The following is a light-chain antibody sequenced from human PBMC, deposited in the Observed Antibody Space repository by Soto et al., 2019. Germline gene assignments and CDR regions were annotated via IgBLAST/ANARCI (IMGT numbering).Light chain of an antibody. Sequence: LTQTPGTRSLSPGDRAALSCRVSQSFSSNLAWYQQKPGQAPRLXXYGASSRDTGIPDRFSGSGPGKDFTLNITTLAPYHLALSSYQWDGPPTSLKLGRGTKVDIK. CDR2: GAS. J-gene: IGKJ1*01. V-gene: IGKV3-20*01. CDR1: QSFSSN. CDR3: QWDGPPTSLK.